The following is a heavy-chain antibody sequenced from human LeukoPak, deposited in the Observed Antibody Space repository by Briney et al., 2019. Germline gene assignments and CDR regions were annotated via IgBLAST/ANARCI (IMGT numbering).Heavy chain of an antibody. V-gene: IGHV4-31*03. J-gene: IGHJ4*02. CDR1: GGSISSGAYY. D-gene: IGHD2-21*02. CDR2: IHSSGNT. Sequence: SETLSLTCTVSGGSISSGAYYWSWIRQPPGKALEWIGYIHSSGNTFYNPSLKSRVIMSVDTSKNQFSLHLSSLTAADTAVYYCARGGIVVVTAILDYFDYWGQGTLVTVSS. CDR3: ARGGIVVVTAILDYFDY.